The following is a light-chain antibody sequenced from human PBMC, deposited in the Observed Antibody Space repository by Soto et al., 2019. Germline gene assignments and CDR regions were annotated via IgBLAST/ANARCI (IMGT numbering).Light chain of an antibody. Sequence: SYELTQPPPVSVAPGKTARITCGGNNIGSKSVHWYQQKPGQAPVLVIYYDNDRPSGIPERFSGSNSGNTATLTISRVEAGDETDYYCQVWDSSSDHVVFGGGTKVTVL. CDR1: NIGSKS. CDR2: YDN. V-gene: IGLV3-21*04. CDR3: QVWDSSSDHVV. J-gene: IGLJ2*01.